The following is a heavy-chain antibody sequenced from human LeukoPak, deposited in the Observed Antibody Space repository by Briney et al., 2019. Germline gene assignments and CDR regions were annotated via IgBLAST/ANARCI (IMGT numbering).Heavy chain of an antibody. CDR2: ITGSGGST. J-gene: IGHJ4*02. CDR3: VTESGWLFDY. Sequence: GSLRLSCAASGFTFSNFAMSWVRQAPGKGLEWVSAITGSGGSTYFADSVKGRFTISRDNSKNTLYLQMNSLRAEDTAVYYCVTESGWLFDYWGQGTLVTVSS. V-gene: IGHV3-23*01. D-gene: IGHD5-12*01. CDR1: GFTFSNFA.